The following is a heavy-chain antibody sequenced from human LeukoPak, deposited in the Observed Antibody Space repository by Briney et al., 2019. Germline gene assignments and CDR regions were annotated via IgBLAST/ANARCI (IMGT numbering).Heavy chain of an antibody. J-gene: IGHJ4*02. V-gene: IGHV4-38-2*01. D-gene: IGHD1-26*01. CDR1: GYSISSVYY. CDR3: ARRRYSGSYYPLFDY. CDR2: IYHSGST. Sequence: SETLSLTCAVSGYSISSVYYWGWIRQPPGKGLEWIGSIYHSGSTYYNPSLKSRVTISVDTSKNQFSLKLSSVTAADTAVYYCARRRYSGSYYPLFDYWGQGTLVTVSS.